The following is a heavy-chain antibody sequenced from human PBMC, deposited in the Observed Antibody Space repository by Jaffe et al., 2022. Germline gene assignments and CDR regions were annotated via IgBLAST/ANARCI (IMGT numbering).Heavy chain of an antibody. D-gene: IGHD3-22*01. CDR1: GFTLSDYE. J-gene: IGHJ5*02. V-gene: IGHV3-48*03. Sequence: DVQLVESGGGLVQPGGSLRLSCTASGFTLSDYEMNWVRQAPGKGLEWISYISSSGGSIFYTDSVKGRFFISRDNAKNSLYLQMNSLRVEDTAIYYCVRDRSSSGMNWFDPWGQGTLVTVSS. CDR3: VRDRSSSGMNWFDP. CDR2: ISSSGGSI.